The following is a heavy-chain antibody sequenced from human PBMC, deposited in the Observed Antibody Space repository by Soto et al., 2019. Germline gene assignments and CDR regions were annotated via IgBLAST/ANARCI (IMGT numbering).Heavy chain of an antibody. CDR2: IIPIFATA. CDR1: GGTFSSYA. J-gene: IGHJ6*02. D-gene: IGHD1-7*01. Sequence: QVQLVQSGAEVKKPGSSVKVSCKASGGTFSSYAISWVRQAPGQGLEGMGGIIPIFATANYAQKFQGRVTITADESTSTAYIELSSLRSEDTAVYYCAGPPELTRIYYYYGMDVWGQGTTVTVAS. CDR3: AGPPELTRIYYYYGMDV. V-gene: IGHV1-69*12.